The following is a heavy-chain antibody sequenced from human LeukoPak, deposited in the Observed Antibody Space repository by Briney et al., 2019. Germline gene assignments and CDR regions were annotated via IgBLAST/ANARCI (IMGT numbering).Heavy chain of an antibody. D-gene: IGHD6-13*01. J-gene: IGHJ4*02. Sequence: ASVKVSCKASGGTFSSYAISWVRQAPGQGLEWMGRIIPILGIANYAQKFRGRVTITADKSTSTAYMELSSLRSEDTAVYYCARLEQQLVLELANGDDYWGQGTLVTVSS. CDR1: GGTFSSYA. CDR3: ARLEQQLVLELANGDDY. V-gene: IGHV1-69*04. CDR2: IIPILGIA.